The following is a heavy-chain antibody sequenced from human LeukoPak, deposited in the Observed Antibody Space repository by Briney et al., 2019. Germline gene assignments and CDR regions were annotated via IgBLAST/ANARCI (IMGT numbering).Heavy chain of an antibody. CDR3: ARGERYSDFWGGYYTGWFDP. V-gene: IGHV1-69*13. Sequence: SVKVSCKASGGTFSSYAISWVRQAPGQGLEWMGGIIPIFGTANYAQKFQGRVTITADESTSTAYMELSSLRSEDTAVYYCARGERYSDFWGGYYTGWFDPGGQGTLVTVSS. J-gene: IGHJ5*02. D-gene: IGHD3-3*01. CDR2: IIPIFGTA. CDR1: GGTFSSYA.